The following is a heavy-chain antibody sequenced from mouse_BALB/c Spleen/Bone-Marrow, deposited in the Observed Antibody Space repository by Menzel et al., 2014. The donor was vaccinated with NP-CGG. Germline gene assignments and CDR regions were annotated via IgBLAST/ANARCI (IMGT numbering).Heavy chain of an antibody. J-gene: IGHJ2*01. CDR2: IWAGGST. Sequence: QVQLQQSGPGLVPPSQSLSITCTVSGFSLTSYGIHWVRQPPGKGLEWLGVIWAGGSTNYNSAPMSRLSISKDNSKSQVFLKMNSLQTDDTAMYYCARSPQKTTIIGYWGQGTTLTVSS. V-gene: IGHV2-9*02. CDR3: ARSPQKTTIIGY. CDR1: GFSLTSYG. D-gene: IGHD2-1*01.